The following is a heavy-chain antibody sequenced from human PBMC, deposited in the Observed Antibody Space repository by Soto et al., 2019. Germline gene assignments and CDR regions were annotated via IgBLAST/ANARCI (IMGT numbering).Heavy chain of an antibody. CDR2: ISYDGSNK. D-gene: IGHD6-6*01. V-gene: IGHV3-30-3*01. Sequence: AGGSLRLSCAASGFTFSSYAMHWVRQAPGKGLEWVAVISYDGSNKYYADSVKGRFTISRDNSKNTLYLQMNSLRAEDTAVYYCARDLGSSSIFDYWGQGTLVTVSS. CDR3: ARDLGSSSIFDY. CDR1: GFTFSSYA. J-gene: IGHJ4*02.